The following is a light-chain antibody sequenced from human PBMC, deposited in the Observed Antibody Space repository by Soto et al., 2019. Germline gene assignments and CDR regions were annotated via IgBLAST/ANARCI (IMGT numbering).Light chain of an antibody. CDR3: CSYVDTDTWV. V-gene: IGLV1-40*01. J-gene: IGLJ3*02. Sequence: VLTQPPSVSGAPVQGVAISCTGSSSNIGAEYDVHWYQQLPGTAPKRLIYGDNNRPSGVPDRFSGSKSGNTASLTISGLQAEDEADYYCCSYVDTDTWVFGGGTKVTVL. CDR1: SSNIGAEYD. CDR2: GDN.